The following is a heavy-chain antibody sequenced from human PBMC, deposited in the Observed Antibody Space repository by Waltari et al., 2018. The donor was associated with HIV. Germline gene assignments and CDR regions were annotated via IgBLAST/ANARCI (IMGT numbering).Heavy chain of an antibody. D-gene: IGHD3-9*01. CDR1: GGSITSGRYA. CDR3: ARGLDILTGYYHWFSDL. Sequence: QVQLQESGPGLVKPSQTLSLTCTVSGGSITSGRYAWIWIRQPAGKGLEWIGRIYISGSANYNPSLRSRVTMSLDTSKNQFSLKLTSVTAADTAVYYCARGLDILTGYYHWFSDLWGRGTLVTVSS. J-gene: IGHJ2*01. CDR2: IYISGSA. V-gene: IGHV4-61*02.